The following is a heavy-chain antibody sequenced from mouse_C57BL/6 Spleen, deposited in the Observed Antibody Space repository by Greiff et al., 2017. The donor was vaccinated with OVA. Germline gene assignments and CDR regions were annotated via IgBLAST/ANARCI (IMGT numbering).Heavy chain of an antibody. D-gene: IGHD1-1*01. V-gene: IGHV1-81*01. CDR2: IYPRSGNT. J-gene: IGHJ2*01. Sequence: QVQLQQSGAELARPGASVKLSCKASGYTFTSYGISWVKQRTGQGLEWIGEIYPRSGNTYYNEKFKGKATLTADKSSSTAYMGLRSLTSEDSAVDFWARGDYYGRRYGDDWGQGTTRTVSS. CDR3: ARGDYYGRRYGDD. CDR1: GYTFTSYG.